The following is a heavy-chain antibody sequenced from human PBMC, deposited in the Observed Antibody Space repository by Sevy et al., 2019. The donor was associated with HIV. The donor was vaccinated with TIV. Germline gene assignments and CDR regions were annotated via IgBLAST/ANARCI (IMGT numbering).Heavy chain of an antibody. D-gene: IGHD2-8*01. CDR2: LSFGCGEI. CDR1: GFTFSKYS. V-gene: IGHV3-23*01. CDR3: AREGCTKPHDY. Sequence: GGFLRLSCAASGFTFSKYSMSWVRQPPGKGLEWVSTLSFGCGEINYADSKSYVYLQMNNLRPEDTAVYYCAREGCTKPHDYWGQGTLVTVSS. J-gene: IGHJ4*02.